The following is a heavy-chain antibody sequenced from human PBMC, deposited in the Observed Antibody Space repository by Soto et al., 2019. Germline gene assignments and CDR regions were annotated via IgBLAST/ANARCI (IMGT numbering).Heavy chain of an antibody. CDR3: AKAAPTYYYYYYGMDV. V-gene: IGHV3-30*18. Sequence: GGSLRLSCAASGFTFSSYGMHWFRQAPGKGLEWVAVISYDGSNKYYADSVKGRFTISRDNSKNTLYLQMNSLRAEDTAVYYCAKAAPTYYYYYYGMDVWGQGTTVTVSS. CDR1: GFTFSSYG. J-gene: IGHJ6*02. CDR2: ISYDGSNK.